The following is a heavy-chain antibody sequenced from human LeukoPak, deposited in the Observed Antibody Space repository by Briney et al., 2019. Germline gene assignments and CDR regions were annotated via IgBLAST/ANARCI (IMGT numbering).Heavy chain of an antibody. Sequence: GRSLRLSCAPSGFAFSSHTMHWVRQAPGKGPEWVAVIGPDGSNKYHADSVKGRYTISRDNSKNTLYLQLDSLRSEDTAVYYCVRQSTGLDYWGQGTLVTVSS. CDR1: GFAFSSHT. V-gene: IGHV3-30-3*01. CDR3: VRQSTGLDY. D-gene: IGHD5/OR15-5a*01. CDR2: IGPDGSNK. J-gene: IGHJ4*02.